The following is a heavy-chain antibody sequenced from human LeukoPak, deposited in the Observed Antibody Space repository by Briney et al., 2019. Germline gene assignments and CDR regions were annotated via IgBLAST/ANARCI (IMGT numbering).Heavy chain of an antibody. V-gene: IGHV3-48*03. J-gene: IGHJ4*02. CDR3: ARAAENYGGRFDS. CDR2: ISSSGSTI. D-gene: IGHD3-16*01. CDR1: GFTFSSYE. Sequence: GGSLRLSCAASGFTFSSYEMNWVRQAPGKGLEWVSYISSSGSTIYYADSVKGRFTISRDNAKNSLYLQMNSLRAEDTAVYYCARAAENYGGRFDSWGQGTLVTVSS.